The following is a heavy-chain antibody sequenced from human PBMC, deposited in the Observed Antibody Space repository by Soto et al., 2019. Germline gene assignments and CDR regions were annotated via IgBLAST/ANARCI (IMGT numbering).Heavy chain of an antibody. Sequence: QVQLVESGGGVVQPGRSLRLSCAASGFTFSSYATHWVRQAPGKGLERVAVISYDGSNKYYADSVKGRFTISRDNSKNALYLEKNILRAEDTAVYYCARDLAEYSSGWAGAGDYWGQGTLVTVSS. CDR3: ARDLAEYSSGWAGAGDY. J-gene: IGHJ4*02. CDR1: GFTFSSYA. V-gene: IGHV3-30-3*01. CDR2: ISYDGSNK. D-gene: IGHD6-19*01.